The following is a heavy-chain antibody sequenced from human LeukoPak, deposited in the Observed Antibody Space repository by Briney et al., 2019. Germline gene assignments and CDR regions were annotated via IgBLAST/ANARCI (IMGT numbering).Heavy chain of an antibody. CDR2: INCNSGDT. J-gene: IGHJ5*02. CDR3: AKGDWFDP. Sequence: ASVKVSCKTSGYSFTNYYIHWVRLAPGQGLEWMGWINCNSGDTLYAQKFQGRVTMTRDTSITTAYLDVSSLRYEDTAVYYCAKGDWFDPWGQGTLVTVSS. V-gene: IGHV1-2*02. CDR1: GYSFTNYY.